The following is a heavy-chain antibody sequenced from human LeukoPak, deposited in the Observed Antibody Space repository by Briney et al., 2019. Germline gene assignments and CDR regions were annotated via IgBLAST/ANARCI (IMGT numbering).Heavy chain of an antibody. CDR1: GYSFTSYW. J-gene: IGHJ4*02. V-gene: IGHV5-51*01. D-gene: IGHD3-3*01. CDR2: IYPGDSDT. CDR3: ARHEDDFWSGYYSDY. Sequence: GESLKISCKGSGYSFTSYWIGWVRQMPGKGLEWMGIIYPGDSDTRYSPSFQGQVTILADKSISTAYLQWSSLKASDTAMYYCARHEDDFWSGYYSDYWGQGTLVTVSS.